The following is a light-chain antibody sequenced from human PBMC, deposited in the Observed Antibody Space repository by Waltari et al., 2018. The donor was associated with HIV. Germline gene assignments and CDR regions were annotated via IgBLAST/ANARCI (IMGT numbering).Light chain of an antibody. Sequence: GDRITITCRASQSIATWLAWYQQKPGKAPKLLIYRASSLETGVPSRFSGSGSGTEFTLTISSLQPEDFATYYCQQYNTSSPWTFGQGTKVDI. CDR2: RAS. CDR3: QQYNTSSPWT. V-gene: IGKV1-5*03. CDR1: QSIATW. J-gene: IGKJ1*01.